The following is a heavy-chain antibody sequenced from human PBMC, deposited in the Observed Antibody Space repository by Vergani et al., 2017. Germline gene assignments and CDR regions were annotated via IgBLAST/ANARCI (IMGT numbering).Heavy chain of an antibody. J-gene: IGHJ4*02. Sequence: QVQLVESGGGVVQPGGSLRLSCAASGFTFSSYGMHWVRQAPGKGLEWVAFIRYDGSNKYYADSVQGRFTISRDNSKNTLYLQMNSLRAEDTAVYYCAKFFADRGYSGYGPPLPADYWGQGTLVTVSS. D-gene: IGHD5-12*01. CDR3: AKFFADRGYSGYGPPLPADY. CDR2: IRYDGSNK. V-gene: IGHV3-30*02. CDR1: GFTFSSYG.